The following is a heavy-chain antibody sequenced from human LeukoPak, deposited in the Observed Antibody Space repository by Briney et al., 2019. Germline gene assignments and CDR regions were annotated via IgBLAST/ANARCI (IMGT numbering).Heavy chain of an antibody. CDR1: GHTFTSYY. V-gene: IGHV1-3*01. Sequence: ASVKVSCKASGHTFTSYYMHWVRQAPGQRLEWMGWINAGNGNTKYSQKFQGRVTITRDTSASTAYMELSSLRSEDTAVYYCARNCGGDCYSHWFDPWGQGTLVTVSS. D-gene: IGHD2-21*02. J-gene: IGHJ5*02. CDR2: INAGNGNT. CDR3: ARNCGGDCYSHWFDP.